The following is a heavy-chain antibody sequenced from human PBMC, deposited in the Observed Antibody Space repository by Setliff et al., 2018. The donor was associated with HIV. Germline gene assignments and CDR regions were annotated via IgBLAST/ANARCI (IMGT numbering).Heavy chain of an antibody. Sequence: PGGSLRLSCAASGFTFSNAWMNWVRQAPVKGLEWVASLRSKIDGGTTEYAATVKGRFTISRDDSINTLYLQMNSMKTEDTAVYFCTAVGSLAGRRPEVNWGQGTLVTVSS. CDR2: LRSKIDGGTT. J-gene: IGHJ4*02. V-gene: IGHV3-15*07. CDR3: TAVGSLAGRRPEVN. D-gene: IGHD6-6*01. CDR1: GFTFSNAW.